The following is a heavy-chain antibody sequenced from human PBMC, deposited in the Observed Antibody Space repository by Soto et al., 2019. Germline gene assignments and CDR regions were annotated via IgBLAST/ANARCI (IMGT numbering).Heavy chain of an antibody. J-gene: IGHJ3*02. CDR1: GFTFSSYS. V-gene: IGHV3-48*02. CDR3: ARDPSITMIVVVKSTPDAFEI. CDR2: ISSSSSTI. D-gene: IGHD3-22*01. Sequence: SGFTFSSYSMNWVRQAPGKGLEWVSYISSSSSTIYYADSVKGRFTISRDNAKNSLYLQMNSLRDEDTAVYYCARDPSITMIVVVKSTPDAFEIPGQRTMVTVSS.